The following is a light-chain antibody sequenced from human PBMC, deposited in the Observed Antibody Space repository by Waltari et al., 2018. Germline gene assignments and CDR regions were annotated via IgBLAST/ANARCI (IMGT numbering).Light chain of an antibody. CDR1: SGHTKNG. CDR3: QTWGTGIRWV. V-gene: IGLV4-69*01. J-gene: IGLJ3*02. Sequence: QLVLTQSPSASASLGASVKIICTLSSGHTKNGIAWLQQQPEKGPRYLMKVNSDGTHNKGDGIPDRFSGSSAGAERYLTISSLQSEDEADYYCQTWGTGIRWVFGGGTKVTVL. CDR2: VNSDGTH.